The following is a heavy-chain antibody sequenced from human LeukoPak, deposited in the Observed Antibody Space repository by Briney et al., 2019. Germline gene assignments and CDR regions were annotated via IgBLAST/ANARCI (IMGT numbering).Heavy chain of an antibody. CDR2: INWNGAWT. CDR3: AGYYYDSSRGFDL. CDR1: GFKFDDYG. Sequence: GGSLRLSWPAAGFKFDDYGMSWVRQAPGKGRGWVCDINWNGAWTGYADSVKGRFTISRDNAKNSLYLQMNSLRAEDTALYYCAGYYYDSSRGFDLWGQGTLVTVSA. V-gene: IGHV3-20*04. D-gene: IGHD3-22*01. J-gene: IGHJ5*02.